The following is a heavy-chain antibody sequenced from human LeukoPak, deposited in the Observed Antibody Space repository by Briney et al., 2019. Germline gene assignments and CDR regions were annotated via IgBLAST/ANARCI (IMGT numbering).Heavy chain of an antibody. J-gene: IGHJ4*02. Sequence: GGSLRLSCTASGFTFENYALHWVRQAPGKGLEWVSGISWNSDTIDYADSVKGRFTVSRDNAKNSLYLQMNSLRAEDTAVYYCARGEWELPDWGQGTLVTVSS. CDR1: GFTFENYA. CDR2: ISWNSDTI. CDR3: ARGEWELPD. V-gene: IGHV3-9*01. D-gene: IGHD1-26*01.